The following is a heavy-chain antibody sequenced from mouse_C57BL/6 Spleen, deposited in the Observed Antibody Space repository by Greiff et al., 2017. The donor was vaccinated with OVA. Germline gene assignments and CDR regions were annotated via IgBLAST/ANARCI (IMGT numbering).Heavy chain of an antibody. CDR3: ARDRDWYYFDY. CDR2: ISDGGSYT. CDR1: GFTFSSYA. J-gene: IGHJ2*01. V-gene: IGHV5-4*01. D-gene: IGHD3-1*01. Sequence: EVTVEESGGGLVKPGGSLKLSCAASGFTFSSYAMSWVRQTPEKRLEWVATISDGGSYTYYPDNVKGRFTISRDNAKNNLYLQMSHLKAENTAKYYCARDRDWYYFDYRGQGTTLTVSS.